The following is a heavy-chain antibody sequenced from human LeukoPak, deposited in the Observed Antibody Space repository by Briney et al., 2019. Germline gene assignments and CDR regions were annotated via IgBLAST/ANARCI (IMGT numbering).Heavy chain of an antibody. V-gene: IGHV1-24*01. J-gene: IGHJ4*02. D-gene: IGHD6-13*01. CDR3: ATGIRSNSWDRTHFDY. CDR1: GYTLTELS. CDR2: FDLEDGET. Sequence: ASVKVSCKVSGYTLTELSMHWVRQAPGKGLEWMGGFDLEDGETIYAQKFQGRVTMTEDTSTDTAYMELSSLRSEDTAVYYCATGIRSNSWDRTHFDYWGQGTLVTVSS.